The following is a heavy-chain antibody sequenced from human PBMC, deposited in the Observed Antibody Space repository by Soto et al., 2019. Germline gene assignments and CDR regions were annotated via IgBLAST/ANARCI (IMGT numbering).Heavy chain of an antibody. CDR3: ARDLWGYCGTDCYPLDV. CDR1: GGSISASSYY. D-gene: IGHD2-21*02. Sequence: SETLSLTCTVSGGSISASSYYWGWIRQPPGKGLEWIGSMDYSGSTYYNPSLKSRVTISVDTSKNQFYLKVNSVTAADTAVYYCARDLWGYCGTDCYPLDVWGQGTTVTVSS. J-gene: IGHJ6*02. CDR2: MDYSGST. V-gene: IGHV4-39*07.